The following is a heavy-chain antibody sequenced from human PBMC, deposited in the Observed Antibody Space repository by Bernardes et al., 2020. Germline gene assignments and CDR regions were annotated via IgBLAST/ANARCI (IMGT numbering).Heavy chain of an antibody. CDR2: ISAYNRKA. J-gene: IGHJ4*02. CDR1: GYTFMNYG. CDR3: VRCRGGGDCYLLFDS. D-gene: IGHD2-21*02. V-gene: IGHV1-18*04. Sequence: SVKVSCKASGYTFMNYGISWVRQAPGQGLEWMGWISAYNRKATYAQNFQGRVTVTTDTSTTTAYMELTSLRSDDTAVYYCVRCRGGGDCYLLFDSWGQGTLVTVSS.